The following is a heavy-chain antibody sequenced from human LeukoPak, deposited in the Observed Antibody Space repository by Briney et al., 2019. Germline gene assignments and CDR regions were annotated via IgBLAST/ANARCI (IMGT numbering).Heavy chain of an antibody. D-gene: IGHD3-3*01. Sequence: GGSLRLSCAASGFTFSSYSMNWVRQAPGKGLEWVSYISSSSSTIYYADSVKGRFTISRDNAKNSLYLQMNSLRAEDTAVYYCARAGPQYDFWSGYYPNYYYYYMDVWGKGTTVTVSS. CDR2: ISSSSSTI. CDR1: GFTFSSYS. CDR3: ARAGPQYDFWSGYYPNYYYYYMDV. J-gene: IGHJ6*03. V-gene: IGHV3-48*01.